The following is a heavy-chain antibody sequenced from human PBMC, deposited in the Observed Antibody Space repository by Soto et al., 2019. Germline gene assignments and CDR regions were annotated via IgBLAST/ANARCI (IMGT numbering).Heavy chain of an antibody. CDR1: GGSFSGYY. CDR3: ATGITMVRGAPHYWFEP. J-gene: IGHJ5*02. CDR2: INHSGST. Sequence: PSETLSLTCAVYGGSFSGYYWSWIRQPPGKGLEWIGEINHSGSTNYNPSLKSRVTISVDTSKNQFSLKLSYVTAAYTAVYYCATGITMVRGAPHYWFEPWGQGTLVTVSS. D-gene: IGHD3-10*01. V-gene: IGHV4-34*01.